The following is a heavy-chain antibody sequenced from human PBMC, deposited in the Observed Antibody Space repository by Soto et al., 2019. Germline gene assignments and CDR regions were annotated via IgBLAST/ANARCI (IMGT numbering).Heavy chain of an antibody. V-gene: IGHV1-8*01. J-gene: IGHJ4*02. D-gene: IGHD6-19*01. CDR2: MNPNSGNT. CDR3: ARDAYISGYYLFVY. Sequence: ASVKVSCKASGYTFTSYDINWVRQATGQGLEWMGWMNPNSGNTGYAQKFQGRVTITRNTSISTAYMELSSLRSEDTAVYYCARDAYISGYYLFVYWGQGTLVTVSS. CDR1: GYTFTSYD.